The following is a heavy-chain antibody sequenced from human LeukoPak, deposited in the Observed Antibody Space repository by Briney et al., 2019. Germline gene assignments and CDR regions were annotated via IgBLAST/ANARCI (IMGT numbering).Heavy chain of an antibody. Sequence: GASVKVSCKPSGYTFTDYYMHWVRQAPGQGLEWMGRINPNSGGTNYAQKFHDRVTMTRDTSISTAYMELRRLRSDDTAVYYCASRDPAEGFLQWLPDSWGQGTLVTVSS. V-gene: IGHV1-2*06. CDR1: GYTFTDYY. CDR2: INPNSGGT. CDR3: ASRDPAEGFLQWLPDS. D-gene: IGHD3-3*01. J-gene: IGHJ4*02.